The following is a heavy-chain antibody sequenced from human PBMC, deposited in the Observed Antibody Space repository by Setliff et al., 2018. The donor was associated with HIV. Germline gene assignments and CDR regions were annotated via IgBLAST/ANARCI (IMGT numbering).Heavy chain of an antibody. CDR1: GGSISGGGYY. J-gene: IGHJ6*02. Sequence: SETLSLTCTVSGGSISGGGYYWSWIRQHPGKGLEWIGYIYYSGSTYYNPSLKSRVTISVDTSKNQFSLKLSSVTAADTAVYYCARDYGDTPSYYYYYGMDVWGQGTTVTVSS. D-gene: IGHD4-17*01. CDR2: IYYSGST. V-gene: IGHV4-31*03. CDR3: ARDYGDTPSYYYYYGMDV.